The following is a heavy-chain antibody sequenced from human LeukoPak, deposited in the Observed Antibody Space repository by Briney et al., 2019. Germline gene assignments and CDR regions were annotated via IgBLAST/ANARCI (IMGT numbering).Heavy chain of an antibody. V-gene: IGHV3-23*01. Sequence: GGTLRLSCAASGFTFSSHGMNWVRQAPGKGLEWVSGISPRGDIKYYADSVKGRFTISRDSSKNTLYLQMNSLRAEDTAVYYCAKGSFHYMDVWGKGTTVTFSS. CDR3: AKGSFHYMDV. D-gene: IGHD6-13*01. CDR1: GFTFSSHG. CDR2: ISPRGDIK. J-gene: IGHJ6*03.